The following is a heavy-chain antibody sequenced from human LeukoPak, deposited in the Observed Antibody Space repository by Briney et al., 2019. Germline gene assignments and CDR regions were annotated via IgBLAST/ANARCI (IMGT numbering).Heavy chain of an antibody. J-gene: IGHJ4*02. Sequence: SETLPLTCTVSGGSISSTSYYWGWIRQPPGKGLEWIGSIYYSGSTYYSPSLKSRVTISVDTSKNQFSLNLSSVTAADTAMYYCARRATTERGHSYGLDFWGQGTLVTVSS. V-gene: IGHV4-39*01. CDR3: ARRATTERGHSYGLDF. CDR2: IYYSGST. CDR1: GGSISSTSYY. D-gene: IGHD5-18*01.